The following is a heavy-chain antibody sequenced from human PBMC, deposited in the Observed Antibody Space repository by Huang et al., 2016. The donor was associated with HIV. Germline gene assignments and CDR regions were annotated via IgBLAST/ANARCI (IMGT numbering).Heavy chain of an antibody. CDR3: ARDSPYGSGRYCPLDF. Sequence: QVQLVQSGSELKKPGASVKVSCKASGYSFTHYGLNWGRQAPGQGLEWMGWIRTNPGNPNYAQGVTGRFVFSLNISVTTAYLEINSLKAEDTAVYYCARDSPYGSGRYCPLDFWGQGTLVTVSS. J-gene: IGHJ4*02. V-gene: IGHV7-4-1*02. CDR1: GYSFTHYG. D-gene: IGHD3-10*01. CDR2: IRTNPGNP.